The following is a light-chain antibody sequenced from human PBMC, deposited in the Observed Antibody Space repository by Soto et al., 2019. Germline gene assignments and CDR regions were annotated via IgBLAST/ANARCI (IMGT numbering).Light chain of an antibody. CDR3: MQGTRWPPT. J-gene: IGKJ1*01. Sequence: DVVMSQSPLSLPVTHGQPASISCRSSQSLVYSDGIAYLSWFHQRPGQSPRRLIYESSRRDPGVTDRFSGSGSGTDFTLQINRVEAEDGGIYYCMQGTRWPPTFGRGTRVEIK. V-gene: IGKV2-30*01. CDR2: ESS. CDR1: QSLVYSDGIAY.